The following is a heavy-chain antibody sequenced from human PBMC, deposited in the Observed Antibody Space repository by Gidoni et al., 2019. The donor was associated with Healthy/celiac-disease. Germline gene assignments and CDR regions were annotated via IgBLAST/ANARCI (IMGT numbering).Heavy chain of an antibody. D-gene: IGHD5-12*01. Sequence: EVQLVESGGGLVKPGRSLRLSCTASGFTFGDYAMSWFRQAPGKGLEWVGFIRSKAYGGTTEYAASVKGRFTISRDDSKSIAYLQMNSLKTEDTAVYYCTRVVGWLRYPRSDYWGQGTLVTVSS. CDR3: TRVVGWLRYPRSDY. CDR1: GFTFGDYA. J-gene: IGHJ4*02. CDR2: IRSKAYGGTT. V-gene: IGHV3-49*05.